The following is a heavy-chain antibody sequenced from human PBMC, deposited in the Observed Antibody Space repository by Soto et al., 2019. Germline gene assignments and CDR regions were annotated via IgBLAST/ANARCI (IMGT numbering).Heavy chain of an antibody. D-gene: IGHD3-3*02. CDR2: IMSIFRTA. J-gene: IGHJ6*02. V-gene: IGHV1-69*12. CDR3: ARDQDRPQLGGNYYYIMDV. Sequence: QVQVEQSGAEVKKPGSSVKVSCKASGGTFSTAAISWVRQAPGQGLEWMGGIMSIFRTADYAQKFQGRVTITADESTSTAYLELRSLSSEDTAIYYCARDQDRPQLGGNYYYIMDVWGQGTTVTVSS. CDR1: GGTFSTAA.